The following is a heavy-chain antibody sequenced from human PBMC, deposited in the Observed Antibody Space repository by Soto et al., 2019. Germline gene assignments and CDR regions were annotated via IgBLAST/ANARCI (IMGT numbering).Heavy chain of an antibody. J-gene: IGHJ4*02. Sequence: GGSLRLSCAASGFTFSSYAMSWVRQAPGKGLEWVSAISGSGGSTYYADSVKGRFTISRDNSKNTLYLQMNSLRAEDTAVYYCAKMSEVWSGSPTYQFDVWGKGTQVTVSS. CDR3: AKMSEVWSGSPTYQFDV. D-gene: IGHD3-3*01. CDR2: ISGSGGST. V-gene: IGHV3-23*01. CDR1: GFTFSSYA.